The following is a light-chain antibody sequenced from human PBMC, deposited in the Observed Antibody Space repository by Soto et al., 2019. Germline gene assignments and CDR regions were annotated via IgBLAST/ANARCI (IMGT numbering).Light chain of an antibody. CDR1: QTISNW. CDR2: KAS. V-gene: IGKV1-5*03. J-gene: IGKJ4*01. CDR3: QQYKAFPLT. Sequence: DIQMTQSPSTLSASVGDRVTITCRANQTISNWLAWYQQIPGKPPNLLISKASTVEPGVPSRFSGSGSGAEFSLTINSLQPDDFATYYCQQYKAFPLTFGRGTKVEIK.